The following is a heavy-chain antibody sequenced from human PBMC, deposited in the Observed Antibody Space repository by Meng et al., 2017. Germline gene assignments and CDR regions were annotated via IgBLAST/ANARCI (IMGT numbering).Heavy chain of an antibody. Sequence: HLQPLGPGLVKPSQALSLICAFSGDSVSINMAAWNWIRQSPSRGLEWLGRSYYRSKWYHDYAESVKSRISIDPDTSKNQFSLQLRSVTPEDSAVYYCARGSYSFDSWGQRTLVTVSS. D-gene: IGHD1-26*01. CDR3: ARGSYSFDS. J-gene: IGHJ4*02. V-gene: IGHV6-1*01. CDR2: SYYRSKWYH. CDR1: GDSVSINMAA.